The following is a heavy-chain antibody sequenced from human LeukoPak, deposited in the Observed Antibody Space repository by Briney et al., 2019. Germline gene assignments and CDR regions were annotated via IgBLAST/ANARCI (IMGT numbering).Heavy chain of an antibody. V-gene: IGHV4-34*01. CDR2: INHRGGT. D-gene: IGHD3-22*01. Sequence: SETLSLTCGVYGVSFSGYYWNWIRQPPGMGLEWMGEINHRGGTGYNPSLKSRVTMSVDTSKNVFSLKLTSVTAADTAVYYCARAASGYYDSSGYSGFDPWGQGTLVTVSS. CDR3: ARAASGYYDSSGYSGFDP. J-gene: IGHJ5*02. CDR1: GVSFSGYY.